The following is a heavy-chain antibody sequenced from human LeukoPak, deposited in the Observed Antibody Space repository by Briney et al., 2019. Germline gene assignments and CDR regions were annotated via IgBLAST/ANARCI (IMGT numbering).Heavy chain of an antibody. Sequence: SETLSLTCTVSGGSISSYYWSWIRQPPGKGLEWIGYIYYSGSTNYNPSLKSRVTISVDTSKNQFSLKLSSVTAADTAVYYCARPVAVTSKDAFDIWGQGTMVTVSS. D-gene: IGHD6-19*01. J-gene: IGHJ3*02. CDR2: IYYSGST. V-gene: IGHV4-59*01. CDR3: ARPVAVTSKDAFDI. CDR1: GGSISSYY.